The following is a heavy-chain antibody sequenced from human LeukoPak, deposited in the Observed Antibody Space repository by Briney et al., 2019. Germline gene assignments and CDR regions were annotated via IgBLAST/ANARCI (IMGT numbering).Heavy chain of an antibody. D-gene: IGHD2-2*01. CDR2: INPNSGGT. J-gene: IGHJ5*02. Sequence: ASVKVSCKASGYTFTGYYMHWVRQAPGQGLEWMGWINPNSGGTNYAQKFQGRVTMTRDTSISTAYMELSRLRSDDTAVYYCACTDIVAVPAPLDPWGQGTLVTVSS. CDR3: ACTDIVAVPAPLDP. V-gene: IGHV1-2*02. CDR1: GYTFTGYY.